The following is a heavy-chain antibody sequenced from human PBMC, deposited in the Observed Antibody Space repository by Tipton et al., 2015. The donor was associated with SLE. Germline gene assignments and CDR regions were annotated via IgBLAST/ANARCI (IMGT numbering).Heavy chain of an antibody. V-gene: IGHV4-34*01. CDR3: ARGDGITMVQGQDYFDY. CDR1: GGSFSGYY. Sequence: TLSLTCAVYGGSFSGYYWSWIRQPPGKGLEWIGEINHSGSPNYNPSLKSRVTISVDTSKNQFSLKLSSVTAADTAVYYCARGDGITMVQGQDYFDYWGQGTLVTVSS. D-gene: IGHD3-10*01. CDR2: INHSGSP. J-gene: IGHJ4*02.